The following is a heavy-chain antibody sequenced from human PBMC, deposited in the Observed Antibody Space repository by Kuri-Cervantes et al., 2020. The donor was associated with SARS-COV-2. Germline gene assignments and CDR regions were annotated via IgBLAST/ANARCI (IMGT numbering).Heavy chain of an antibody. CDR2: IRYDEHYN. Sequence: GGPLRPSFAASDLHSDHSVMHWVRQPPGMGLDWLTSIRYDEHYNSYADSVRGRFTIDRDNSKNTLFLQMNSLRNDDTTVYYCAKEGNYYVSAGHTGAFDNWGQGTLVTVSS. CDR1: DLHSDHSV. D-gene: IGHD3-10*01. V-gene: IGHV3-30*02. J-gene: IGHJ3*02. CDR3: AKEGNYYVSAGHTGAFDN.